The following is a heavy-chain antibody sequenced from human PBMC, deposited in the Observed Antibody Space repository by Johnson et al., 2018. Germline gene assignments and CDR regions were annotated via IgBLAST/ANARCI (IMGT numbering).Heavy chain of an antibody. V-gene: IGHV3-23*01. J-gene: IGHJ6*03. CDR1: GITFSKYA. CDR2: ISDSGAST. CDR3: AKEANRSRNYYYCMDV. Sequence: VQLQESGGGWVQPGGSLRLSCAASGITFSKYAMSWVRQAPGKGLEWVSVISDSGASTQYADSVKGRFTISRDNSKNPLYLQMKSLRGEDTAVYYCAKEANRSRNYYYCMDVGGKGTTVTVSS.